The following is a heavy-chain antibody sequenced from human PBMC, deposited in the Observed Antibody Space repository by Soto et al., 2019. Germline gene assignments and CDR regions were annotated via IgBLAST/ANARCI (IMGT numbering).Heavy chain of an antibody. CDR3: ARVRIAAAGNWFDP. D-gene: IGHD6-13*01. V-gene: IGHV4-30-2*01. CDR2: IYHSGST. Sequence: SETLSLTCAVSGGSISSGGYSWSWIRQPPGKGLEWIGYIYHSGSTYYNPSLKSRVTISVDRSKNQFSLKLSSVTAADTAVYYCARVRIAAAGNWFDPWGQGTLVTVSS. J-gene: IGHJ5*02. CDR1: GGSISSGGYS.